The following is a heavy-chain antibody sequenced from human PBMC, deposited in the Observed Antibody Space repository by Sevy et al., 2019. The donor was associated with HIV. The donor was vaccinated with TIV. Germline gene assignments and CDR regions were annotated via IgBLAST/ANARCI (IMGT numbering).Heavy chain of an antibody. Sequence: GGSLRLSCAASGFTFSSYAMHWVRQAPGKGLEWVAVISYDGSNKYYADSVKGRFTISRDNSKNTLYLQMNSLRAEDTAVYYCASDRSPDFWSGYYRGYYYYGMDVWGQGTTVTVSS. J-gene: IGHJ6*02. CDR2: ISYDGSNK. CDR1: GFTFSSYA. D-gene: IGHD3-3*01. V-gene: IGHV3-30*04. CDR3: ASDRSPDFWSGYYRGYYYYGMDV.